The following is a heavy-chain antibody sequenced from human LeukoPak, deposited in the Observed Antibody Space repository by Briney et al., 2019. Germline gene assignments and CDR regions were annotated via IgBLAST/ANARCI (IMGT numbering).Heavy chain of an antibody. Sequence: SETLSLTCAVSGGSMRNYYWSWIRQPPGKGLEWIGYTYDSGSSSYNPSLRSRVSISIDTSKNQFSLNLSSVTAADTAVYYCARGWASSWYYFDFWGQGALVTVSS. D-gene: IGHD2-2*01. J-gene: IGHJ4*02. CDR3: ARGWASSWYYFDF. V-gene: IGHV4-59*01. CDR2: TYDSGSS. CDR1: GGSMRNYY.